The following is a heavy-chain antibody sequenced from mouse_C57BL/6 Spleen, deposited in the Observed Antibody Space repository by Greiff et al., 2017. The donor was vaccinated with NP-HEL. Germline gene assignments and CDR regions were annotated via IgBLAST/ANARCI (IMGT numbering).Heavy chain of an antibody. CDR1: GFTFSDYG. D-gene: IGHD3-2*02. V-gene: IGHV5-17*01. Sequence: DVMLVESGGGLVKPGGSLKLSCAASGFTFSDYGMHWVRQAPEKGLEWVAYISSGSSTIYYADTVKGRFTISRDNAKNTLFLQMTSLRSEDTAMYYCARQAVQYYFDYWGQGTTLTVSS. CDR3: ARQAVQYYFDY. CDR2: ISSGSSTI. J-gene: IGHJ2*01.